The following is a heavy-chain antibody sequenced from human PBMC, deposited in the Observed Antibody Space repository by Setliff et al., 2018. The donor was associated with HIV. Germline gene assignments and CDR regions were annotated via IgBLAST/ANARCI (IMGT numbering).Heavy chain of an antibody. V-gene: IGHV2-5*02. J-gene: IGHJ2*01. CDR3: AHGRIAAADPGYFDL. CDR2: IYWDDDK. D-gene: IGHD6-13*01. Sequence: SGPTLVNPTQTLTLTCTFSGFSLSTSGVGVGWIRQPPGKALEWLALIYWDDDKFYNPSLESRLTITRDTSKNRVALTLTNVDPVDTATYFCAHGRIAAADPGYFDLWGRGTLVTVSS. CDR1: GFSLSTSGVG.